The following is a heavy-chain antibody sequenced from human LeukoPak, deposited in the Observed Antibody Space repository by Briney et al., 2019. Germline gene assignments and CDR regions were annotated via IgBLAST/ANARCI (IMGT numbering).Heavy chain of an antibody. J-gene: IGHJ5*02. Sequence: GASVKVSCKASGYTFTNYYIHWVRQAPGQGLEWMGIFNPSVATTNYAQKFQGRVTMTRDMSTTTVYMELSSLRSEDTAVYYCARDLSPTVTRRGRLDPWGQGTLVTVSS. V-gene: IGHV1-46*01. CDR3: ARDLSPTVTRRGRLDP. CDR1: GYTFTNYY. D-gene: IGHD4-11*01. CDR2: FNPSVATT.